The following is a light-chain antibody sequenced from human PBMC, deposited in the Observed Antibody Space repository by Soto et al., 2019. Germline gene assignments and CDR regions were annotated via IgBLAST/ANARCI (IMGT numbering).Light chain of an antibody. J-gene: IGLJ1*01. V-gene: IGLV2-11*01. CDR2: DVS. CDR1: SSDVGGYNY. CDR3: ASYGGSSV. Sequence: QSALTQPRSVSGSPGQSVTISCTGTSSDVGGYNYVSWYQQHPGKAPKLMIYDVSQRPSGVPDRFSGSKSGNTASLTISGLQAEDEADYYCASYGGSSVFGTGTKVTVL.